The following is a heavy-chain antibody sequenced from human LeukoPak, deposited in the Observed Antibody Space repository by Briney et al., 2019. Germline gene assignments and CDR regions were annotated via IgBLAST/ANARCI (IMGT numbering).Heavy chain of an antibody. J-gene: IGHJ2*01. CDR2: NYYSGST. Sequence: SETLSLTCTVSGGSIRSYYWSWIRQPPGKGLEWIAYNYYSGSTNYNPSLKSRVTISVDTSKNQFSLKLSSVTAADTAVYYCARVYYSNSYDYWYFDLWGRGTLVTVSS. CDR3: ARVYYSNSYDYWYFDL. CDR1: GGSIRSYY. V-gene: IGHV4-59*01. D-gene: IGHD6-13*01.